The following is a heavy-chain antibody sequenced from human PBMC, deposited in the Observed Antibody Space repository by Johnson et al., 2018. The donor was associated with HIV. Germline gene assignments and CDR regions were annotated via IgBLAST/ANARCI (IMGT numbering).Heavy chain of an antibody. Sequence: QMLLVESGGGVVQPGRSLRLSCAASGFSFSNYAMHWVRQAPGKGLEWVAVISYDGSKKYHADSVKGRFTISRDNSKNTLYLQMNSLRAEDTAVYYCARELEFGDLRKNDAFDIWGQGTMVTVSS. CDR1: GFSFSNYA. V-gene: IGHV3-30*04. D-gene: IGHD4-17*01. CDR3: ARELEFGDLRKNDAFDI. CDR2: ISYDGSKK. J-gene: IGHJ3*02.